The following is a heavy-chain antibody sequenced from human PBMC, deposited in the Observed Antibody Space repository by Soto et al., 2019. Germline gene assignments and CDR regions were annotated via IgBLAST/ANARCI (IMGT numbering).Heavy chain of an antibody. V-gene: IGHV1-69*02. D-gene: IGHD3-16*02. Sequence: SVKVSCKASGGTFSSYTISWVRQAPGQGLEWMGRIIASIGIANYSQNFQGRVTITRDTSASTAYMELSSLRSDDTAVYYCTRSGVRPSGGLIGPFDYWGQGTLVTVSS. CDR2: IIASIGIA. CDR1: GGTFSSYT. CDR3: TRSGVRPSGGLIGPFDY. J-gene: IGHJ4*02.